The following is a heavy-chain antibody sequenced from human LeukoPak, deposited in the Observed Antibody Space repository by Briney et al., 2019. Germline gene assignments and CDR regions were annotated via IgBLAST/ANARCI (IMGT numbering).Heavy chain of an antibody. J-gene: IGHJ6*03. CDR2: INNSGTT. CDR3: ASSRGYTSGLWYYYMEV. V-gene: IGHV4-34*01. Sequence: SESLSLTCAVYGGSFTSYYWSWIRQPPGKGLEWIAEINNSGTTNYNPSLKGRVTISVDTSKNQVSLKLSSVTAVDTAVYYCASSRGYTSGLWYYYMEVWGKGTTVTVSS. CDR1: GGSFTSYY. D-gene: IGHD6-19*01.